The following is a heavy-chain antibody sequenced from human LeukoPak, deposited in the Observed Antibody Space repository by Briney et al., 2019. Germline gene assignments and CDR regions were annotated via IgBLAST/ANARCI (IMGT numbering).Heavy chain of an antibody. CDR2: IYPGESDT. D-gene: IGHD5-18*01. CDR1: GYSLTSYW. J-gene: IGHJ4*02. CDR3: ARRGEAMDPFDY. Sequence: GESLKISCKDSGYSLTSYWIGWVRQMPGKGLEWMGIIYPGESDTRYSPSFQGQVTSSADKSINTAYLQWSSLKASDTAIYYWARRGEAMDPFDYWGQGTLVTVSS. V-gene: IGHV5-51*01.